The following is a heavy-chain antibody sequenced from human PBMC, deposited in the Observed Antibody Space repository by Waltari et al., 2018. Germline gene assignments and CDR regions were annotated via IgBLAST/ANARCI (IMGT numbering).Heavy chain of an antibody. CDR2: SHYRGST. CDR3: ASGVDDGSGSYYLDY. Sequence: QVQLQESGPGLVKPSETLSLTCTVSGGSISSYYWSWIRPPPGKGLEWIGYSHYRGSTNYNPSRKSRVTISVDTSKNQFSLKLSSVTAADTAVYYCASGVDDGSGSYYLDYWGQGTLVTVSS. D-gene: IGHD3-10*01. CDR1: GGSISSYY. J-gene: IGHJ4*02. V-gene: IGHV4-59*01.